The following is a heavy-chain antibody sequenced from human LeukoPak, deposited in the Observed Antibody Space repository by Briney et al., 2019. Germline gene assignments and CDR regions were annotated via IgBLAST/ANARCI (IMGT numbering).Heavy chain of an antibody. CDR1: GVSNNSSSYL. Sequence: PAETLSLTRTVSGVSNNSSSYLWGWIRTPPGRGLGGFGCIYYSGSTHYNPSLKSRVTISVGTSKNQFSPKLSPVTPADTAVYYCARNNVIRGYSYGRSFDYWGQGTLVTVSS. CDR3: ARNNVIRGYSYGRSFDY. J-gene: IGHJ4*02. V-gene: IGHV4-39*07. D-gene: IGHD5-18*01. CDR2: IYYSGST.